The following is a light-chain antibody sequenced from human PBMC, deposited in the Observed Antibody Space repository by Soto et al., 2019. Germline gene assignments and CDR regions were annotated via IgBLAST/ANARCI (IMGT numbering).Light chain of an antibody. V-gene: IGKV1-17*01. Sequence: DIQMTQSPSSLSASVGDRVTITCRASQAIRNDLAWYQQKPGRAPKRLIYGSSSLQSGVPSRFSGSGAGTEFTPTISSLQPEDFATYYCLQHNVFPRTFGQGTKVEIK. J-gene: IGKJ1*01. CDR1: QAIRND. CDR2: GSS. CDR3: LQHNVFPRT.